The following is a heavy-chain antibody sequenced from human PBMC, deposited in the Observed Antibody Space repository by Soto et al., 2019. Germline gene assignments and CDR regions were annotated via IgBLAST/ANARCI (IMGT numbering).Heavy chain of an antibody. V-gene: IGHV1-18*01. J-gene: IGHJ6*02. CDR3: ARDRPETGSGSSYYYYGMDV. CDR2: ISAYNGNT. D-gene: IGHD3-10*01. Sequence: ASVKVSCKASGYTFTSYGISWVRQAPGQGLEWMGWISAYNGNTNYAQKLQGRVTMTTDTSTRTAYMELRSLRSDDTAVYYCARDRPETGSGSSYYYYGMDVWGQGTTVTVSS. CDR1: GYTFTSYG.